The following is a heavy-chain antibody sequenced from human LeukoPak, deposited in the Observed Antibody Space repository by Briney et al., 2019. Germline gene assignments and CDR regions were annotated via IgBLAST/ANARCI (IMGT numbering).Heavy chain of an antibody. CDR3: ARDQTAPGSYPRDNWLDP. V-gene: IGHV1-69*01. J-gene: IGHJ5*02. Sequence: SVKVSCKASGGTFSSYAISWVRQAPGQGLEWMGGIIPIFGTANYAQKFQGRVTITADESTSTAYMELSSLRSEDTAVYYCARDQTAPGSYPRDNWLDPWGQGTLVTVSS. CDR1: GGTFSSYA. D-gene: IGHD2-15*01. CDR2: IIPIFGTA.